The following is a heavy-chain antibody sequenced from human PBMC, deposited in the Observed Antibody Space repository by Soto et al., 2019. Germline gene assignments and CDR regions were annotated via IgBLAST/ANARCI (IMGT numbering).Heavy chain of an antibody. Sequence: QVQLVQSGAEEKKPGASVKVSCKASGYTFTSYAMHWVRQAPGQRLEWMGWINAGNGNTKYSQKVQGRVTITRDTSASIAYMELSSLRSEDTAVYYCARGITLPTPLDYWGQGTLVTVSS. D-gene: IGHD1-20*01. V-gene: IGHV1-3*05. CDR2: INAGNGNT. CDR1: GYTFTSYA. J-gene: IGHJ4*02. CDR3: ARGITLPTPLDY.